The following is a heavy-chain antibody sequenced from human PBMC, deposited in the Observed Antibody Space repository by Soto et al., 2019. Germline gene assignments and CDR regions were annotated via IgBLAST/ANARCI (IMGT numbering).Heavy chain of an antibody. J-gene: IGHJ4*02. CDR3: ASAPGGGGY. CDR1: GFTVSNNY. V-gene: IGHV3-53*01. Sequence: EVQLVESGGGLIQPGGSLRLSCAVSGFTVSNNYMSGVRQAPGKGRGGVSFIYGGGYTAYGASVKGRFTTPRDNSKNTLFFQMKTPGPAAPAVFYCASAPGGGGYWGQGTLVTVSS. CDR2: IYGGGYT. D-gene: IGHD3-10*01.